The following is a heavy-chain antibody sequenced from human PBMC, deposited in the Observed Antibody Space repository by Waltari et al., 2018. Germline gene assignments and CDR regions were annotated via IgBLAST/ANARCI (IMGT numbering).Heavy chain of an antibody. Sequence: EVQLVQSGAEVKKPGESLKISCKGSGYSFTSYWLGWVRQMPGKGLEWMGIIYPGDSDTRYSPSFQGQVTISADKSISTAYLQWSSLKASDTAMYYCARHRGPIVVVPAAPFDYWGQGTLVTVSS. CDR2: IYPGDSDT. J-gene: IGHJ4*02. V-gene: IGHV5-51*01. CDR3: ARHRGPIVVVPAAPFDY. D-gene: IGHD2-2*01. CDR1: GYSFTSYW.